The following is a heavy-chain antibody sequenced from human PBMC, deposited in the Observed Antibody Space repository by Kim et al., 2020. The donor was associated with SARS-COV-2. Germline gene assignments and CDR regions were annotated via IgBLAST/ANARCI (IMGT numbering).Heavy chain of an antibody. CDR3: TREIAGVRNDAFEI. J-gene: IGHJ3*02. Sequence: SETLSLTCSVSGETIGGGGHYWTWIRQLPGKGLEWIGYIHDSGRTSYNPSLNNRVSMSVDTSKTHFSLRLSSVTAADTAMYYCTREIAGVRNDAFEIWGQGAMVTVSS. CDR2: IHDSGRT. D-gene: IGHD1-26*01. CDR1: GETIGGGGHY. V-gene: IGHV4-31*03.